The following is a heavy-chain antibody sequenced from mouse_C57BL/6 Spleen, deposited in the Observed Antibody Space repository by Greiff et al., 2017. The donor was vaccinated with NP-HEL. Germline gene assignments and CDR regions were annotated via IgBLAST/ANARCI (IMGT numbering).Heavy chain of an antibody. CDR3: ARDAYSYYAMDY. V-gene: IGHV5-4*01. Sequence: EVQGVESGGGLVKPGGSLKLSCAASGFTFSSYAMSWVRQTPEKRLEWVATISDGGSYTYYPDNVKGRFTISRDNAKNNLYLQMSHLKSEDTAMYYCARDAYSYYAMDYWGQGPSVTVSS. D-gene: IGHD2-10*01. J-gene: IGHJ4*01. CDR2: ISDGGSYT. CDR1: GFTFSSYA.